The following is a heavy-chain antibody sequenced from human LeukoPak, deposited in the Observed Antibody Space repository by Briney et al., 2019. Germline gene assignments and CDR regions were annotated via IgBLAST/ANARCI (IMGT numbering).Heavy chain of an antibody. CDR3: AKPSSGNWYFDL. CDR1: GFTFDDYA. Sequence: GGSLRLSCGASGFTFDDYAMHWVRQAPGKGLEWVSGISWSGGSVGYADSVKGRFTISRDNAKNSLYLQMNSLRAEDTAVYFCAKPSSGNWYFDLWGRGTLVTVSS. V-gene: IGHV3-9*01. J-gene: IGHJ2*01. D-gene: IGHD3-10*01. CDR2: ISWSGGSV.